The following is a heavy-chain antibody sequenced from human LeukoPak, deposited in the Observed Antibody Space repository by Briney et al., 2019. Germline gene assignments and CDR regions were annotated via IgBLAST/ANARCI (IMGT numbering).Heavy chain of an antibody. CDR3: ARGDYCYDSSGYYFDY. CDR2: ISSSSSYI. V-gene: IGHV3-21*01. Sequence: GGSLRLSCAAPGFTFSSYSMNWVRQAPGKGLEWVSSISSSSSYIYYADSVKGRFTISRDNAKNSLYLQMNSLRAEDTAVYYCARGDYCYDSSGYYFDYWGQGTLVTVSS. D-gene: IGHD3-22*01. CDR1: GFTFSSYS. J-gene: IGHJ4*02.